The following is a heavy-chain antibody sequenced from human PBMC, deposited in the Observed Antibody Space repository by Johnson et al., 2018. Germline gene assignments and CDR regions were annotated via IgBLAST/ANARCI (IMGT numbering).Heavy chain of an antibody. J-gene: IGHJ6*03. CDR1: GFTFGTYW. V-gene: IGHV3-7*01. Sequence: EVQLVETGGGWVQPGGSXRLSCAASGFTFGTYWMNWVRQAPGKGLEWVANIKQDGSEKYYVDSVKGRFTISRENAKSSLYLQMNSLRAEDTAVYYCARDQVVPNFYFYYYMDVWGKGTTVTVSS. CDR2: IKQDGSEK. CDR3: ARDQVVPNFYFYYYMDV.